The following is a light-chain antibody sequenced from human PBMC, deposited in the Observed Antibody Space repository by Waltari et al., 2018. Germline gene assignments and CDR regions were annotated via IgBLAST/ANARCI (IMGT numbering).Light chain of an antibody. Sequence: DIVMTQSPDSLAVSLGERATINCKSSQSVLYSSNNKNYLAWYQQKPGQPPTALIYWASTRLESGVPDRFSGSGSGTDFNLTISSLQAEDVAVYYCQQYYSSPLTFGGGTKVEIK. CDR3: QQYYSSPLT. CDR1: QSVLYSSNNKNY. V-gene: IGKV4-1*01. CDR2: WAS. J-gene: IGKJ4*01.